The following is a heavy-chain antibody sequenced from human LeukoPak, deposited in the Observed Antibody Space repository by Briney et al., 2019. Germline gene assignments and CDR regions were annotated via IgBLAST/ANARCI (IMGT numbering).Heavy chain of an antibody. D-gene: IGHD3-10*01. CDR2: ISYDGSNK. V-gene: IGHV3-30-3*01. CDR1: GFTFSSYA. Sequence: GGSLRLSCAASGFTFSSYAMHWVRQAPGKGLEWVAVISYDGSNKYYADSVKGRFTISRDNSKNTLYLQMNSLRAEDTAAYYCARLVLGFGHCYYYGMDVWGQGTTVTVSS. J-gene: IGHJ6*02. CDR3: ARLVLGFGHCYYYGMDV.